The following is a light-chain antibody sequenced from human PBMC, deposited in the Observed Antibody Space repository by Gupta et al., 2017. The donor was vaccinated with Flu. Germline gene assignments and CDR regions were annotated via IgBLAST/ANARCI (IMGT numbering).Light chain of an antibody. J-gene: IGKJ2*01. CDR3: QHYSNWSPGT. Sequence: STLSVSVGDRVTLTCRASQSINSWLAWYQQKPGKAPNLLIYHASVRESGVPARFSGSGSGTEFTLTISCLQSEDFAVYYCQHYSNWSPGTFGQGTKLEIK. CDR2: HAS. CDR1: QSINSW. V-gene: IGKV1-5*03.